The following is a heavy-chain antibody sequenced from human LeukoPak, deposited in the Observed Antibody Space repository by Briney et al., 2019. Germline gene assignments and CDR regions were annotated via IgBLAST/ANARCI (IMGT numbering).Heavy chain of an antibody. Sequence: ASVKVSCKTSGDTFNSYDINWVRQATGQGLEWMGWMNPDSGNTGYAQKFQGRVTMTRDTSITTAYMELSSLRSEDTAVYYCVREALRHYDSSGYYYIYWGQGTLVTVSS. CDR3: VREALRHYDSSGYYYIY. CDR2: MNPDSGNT. V-gene: IGHV1-8*01. D-gene: IGHD3-22*01. CDR1: GDTFNSYD. J-gene: IGHJ4*02.